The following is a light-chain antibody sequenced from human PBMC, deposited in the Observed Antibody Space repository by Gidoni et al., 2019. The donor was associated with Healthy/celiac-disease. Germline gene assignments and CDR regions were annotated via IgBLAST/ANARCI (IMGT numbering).Light chain of an antibody. CDR2: AAS. Sequence: DIQMTQSPSSLSASVGDRDNITCRASKSISSYLNWYQQKPGKAPKLLIYAASSLQSGVQSRFSGSGSGTDVTLTISSLQPEDFATYYCQQSYSTPPYTFGQGTKLEIK. V-gene: IGKV1-39*01. J-gene: IGKJ2*01. CDR1: KSISSY. CDR3: QQSYSTPPYT.